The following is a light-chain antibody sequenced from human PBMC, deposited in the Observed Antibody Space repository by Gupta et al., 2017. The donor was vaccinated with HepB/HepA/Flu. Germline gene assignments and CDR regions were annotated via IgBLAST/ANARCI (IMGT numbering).Light chain of an antibody. V-gene: IGKV1-39*01. Sequence: DIQMTQSPSSLSASVGDRVTITCRASQNINNYLNWYQQKPGKAPKLLIYAASGLHSGVPSRFSGSGSGTDFTLTISSLQPEDFATYYCQQSDSTLCSFGQGTEVEIK. J-gene: IGKJ2*04. CDR1: QNINNY. CDR2: AAS. CDR3: QQSDSTLCS.